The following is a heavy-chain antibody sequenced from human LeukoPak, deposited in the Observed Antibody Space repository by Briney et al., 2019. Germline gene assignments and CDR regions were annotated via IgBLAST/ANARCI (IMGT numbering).Heavy chain of an antibody. J-gene: IGHJ3*02. D-gene: IGHD4/OR15-4a*01. CDR3: ARDKSGPTAHYDVFDI. CDR1: GGSISNNY. Sequence: SETLSLTRTVSGGSISNNYWNWHWIRQPQGRGLEWIGYIYYSGSTNYNPPLRSRVTIAVDKSNNQVSLKLSSVTAADTAMYYCARDKSGPTAHYDVFDIWGQGTMVTVSS. V-gene: IGHV4-59*01. CDR2: IYYSGST.